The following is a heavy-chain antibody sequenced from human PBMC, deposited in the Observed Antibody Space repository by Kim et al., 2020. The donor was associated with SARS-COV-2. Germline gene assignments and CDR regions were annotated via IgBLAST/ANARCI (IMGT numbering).Heavy chain of an antibody. Sequence: SETLSLTCAVYGGSFSGYYWSWIRQPPGKGLEWIGEINHSGSTNYNPSLKSRVTISVDTSKNQFSLKLSSVTAADTAVYYCARGHRTWDSSGSNPYWGQGTLVTVSS. CDR3: ARGHRTWDSSGSNPY. V-gene: IGHV4-34*01. J-gene: IGHJ4*02. D-gene: IGHD3-22*01. CDR1: GGSFSGYY. CDR2: INHSGST.